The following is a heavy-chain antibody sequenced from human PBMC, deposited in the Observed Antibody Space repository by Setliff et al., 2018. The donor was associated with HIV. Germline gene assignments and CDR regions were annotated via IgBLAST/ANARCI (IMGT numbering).Heavy chain of an antibody. J-gene: IGHJ3*02. CDR2: IIPISGTA. CDR3: ARMIVLSASSPPNAFDI. Sequence: GASVKVSCKASGGTFSNYGMSWVRQAPGQGLEWMGGIIPISGTANYAQKFQGRVTITTDESTSTAYMELSGLRSEDTAVYYCARMIVLSASSPPNAFDIWGQGTMVTVSS. V-gene: IGHV1-69*05. D-gene: IGHD3-22*01. CDR1: GGTFSNYG.